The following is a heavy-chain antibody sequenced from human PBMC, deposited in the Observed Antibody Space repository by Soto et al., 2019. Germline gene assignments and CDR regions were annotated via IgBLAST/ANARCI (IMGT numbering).Heavy chain of an antibody. V-gene: IGHV4-39*01. Sequence: QLQLQASGPGLVKPSETLSLTCSVSGGSISSRDYYWAWIRLPPGKGLELIGYIHHRGSTYYSPSLKSLVTLSIDKSTNQFSMKLRSVTAADTAVYYCARTYYYDGDGYFGNLDVFDIWCQGTMVTVPS. CDR1: GGSISSRDYY. J-gene: IGHJ3*02. CDR3: ARTYYYDGDGYFGNLDVFDI. CDR2: IHHRGST. D-gene: IGHD3-22*01.